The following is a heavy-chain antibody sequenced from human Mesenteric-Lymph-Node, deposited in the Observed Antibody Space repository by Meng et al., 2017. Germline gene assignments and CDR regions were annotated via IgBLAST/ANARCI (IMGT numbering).Heavy chain of an antibody. CDR2: IKSDSDGSST. V-gene: IGHV3-74*01. CDR1: GFTLSNYW. J-gene: IGHJ4*02. CDR3: ARDSGGSYYGFDY. Sequence: GESLKISCAGSGFTLSNYWMHWVRQAPGKGLVWVSRIKSDSDGSSTAYADSVEGRFTISRDNAKNTLYLQMNSLRAEDTAVYYCARDSGGSYYGFDYWGQGTLVTVS. D-gene: IGHD1-26*01.